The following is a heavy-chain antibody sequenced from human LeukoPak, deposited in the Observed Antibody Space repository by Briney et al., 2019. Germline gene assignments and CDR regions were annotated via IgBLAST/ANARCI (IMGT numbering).Heavy chain of an antibody. CDR3: ARQLGYCSSTSCHNCFAP. J-gene: IGHJ5*02. V-gene: IGHV4-59*01. D-gene: IGHD2-2*01. CDR1: GGSITSYY. Sequence: SETLSLTCTVSGGSITSYYWSWIRQPPGKGLEWIGYIYYSGSTHYKPSLKSRVTISVDTSKIQVSLRLSSVIAADTAVYYCARQLGYCSSTSCHNCFAPWGQGTLVTVSS. CDR2: IYYSGST.